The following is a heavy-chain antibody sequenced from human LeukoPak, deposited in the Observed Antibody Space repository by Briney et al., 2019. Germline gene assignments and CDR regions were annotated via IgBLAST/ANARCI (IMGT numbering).Heavy chain of an antibody. D-gene: IGHD4-17*01. CDR2: ISSSGSTI. Sequence: LSLTCAVYGGSFSGYYWSWIRQAPGKGLEWISYISSSGSTIYYADSVKGRFTISRDNAKNSLYLQMNSLRAEDTAVYYCASGLNTVTVPFDYWGQGTLVTVSS. CDR3: ASGLNTVTVPFDY. V-gene: IGHV3-11*01. J-gene: IGHJ4*02. CDR1: GGSFSGYY.